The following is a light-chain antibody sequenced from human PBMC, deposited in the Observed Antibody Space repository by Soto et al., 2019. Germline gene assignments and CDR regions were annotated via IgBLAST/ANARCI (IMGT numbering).Light chain of an antibody. V-gene: IGKV3-20*01. Sequence: ENVLTQSPGTLSLSPGERATLSCRASQSISSSYLAWYQQKPGQTPRLLIYHASNSATGIPDRFSGSGSGTDVTLTISRLEPEDFAVYYCQQYGDSLLTFGGGTKVEIK. CDR2: HAS. CDR1: QSISSSY. CDR3: QQYGDSLLT. J-gene: IGKJ4*01.